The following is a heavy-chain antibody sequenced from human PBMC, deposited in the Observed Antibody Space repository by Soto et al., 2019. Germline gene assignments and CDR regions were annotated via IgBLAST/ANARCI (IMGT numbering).Heavy chain of an antibody. D-gene: IGHD1-1*01. CDR1: GFSVGGNP. Sequence: VKLVESGGGLMQPGGSLRLSCAASGFSVGGNPMTWVRQPPGKGLEWVASIHTGGSTFYADSVKGRFTISRDNSKNTLYLQMSSRSVGDTAIYFCARGVNDDSWGQGTLVTVSS. CDR2: IHTGGST. CDR3: ARGVNDDS. J-gene: IGHJ4*02. V-gene: IGHV3-53*03.